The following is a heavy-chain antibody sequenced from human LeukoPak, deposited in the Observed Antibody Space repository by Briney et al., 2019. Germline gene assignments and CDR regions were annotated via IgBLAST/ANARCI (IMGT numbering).Heavy chain of an antibody. Sequence: SETLSLTCTVSGGSISSYYWSWIRQPPGKGLEWIGYIYYSGSTNYNPSLKSRVTISVDTSKNQFSLKLSSVTAADTAVYYCARESQDSSGYYPNWFDPWGQGTLVTVSS. CDR2: IYYSGST. V-gene: IGHV4-59*01. CDR3: ARESQDSSGYYPNWFDP. J-gene: IGHJ5*02. CDR1: GGSISSYY. D-gene: IGHD3-22*01.